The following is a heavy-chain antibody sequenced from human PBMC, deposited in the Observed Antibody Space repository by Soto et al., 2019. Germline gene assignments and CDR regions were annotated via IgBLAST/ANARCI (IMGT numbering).Heavy chain of an antibody. CDR1: GFTVSSNY. D-gene: IGHD3-3*01. CDR3: AGGWRVDAFDI. CDR2: IYSGGYT. J-gene: IGHJ3*02. V-gene: IGHV3-53*04. Sequence: EVQLVESGGGLVQPGGSLRLSCAASGFTVSSNYMSWVRQAPGKGLEWVSVIYSGGYTHYADSVKGRFTISRHNSKNTLSLQMNSLRAEDTAVYFWAGGWRVDAFDIWGQGTMVTVSS.